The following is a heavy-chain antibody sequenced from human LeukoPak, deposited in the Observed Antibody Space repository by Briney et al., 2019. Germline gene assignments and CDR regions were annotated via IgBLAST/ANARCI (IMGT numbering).Heavy chain of an antibody. CDR1: GFTFSSYS. V-gene: IGHV3-21*01. CDR3: ARDRGYCSSTGCYGYYYYGMDV. J-gene: IGHJ6*02. Sequence: GGSLRLSCAASGFTFSSYSMNWVRQAPGKGLEWVSSISSSSSYIYYAASTKGRFTISRDNVKNSLYLQMNSLTAEDTAMYYCARDRGYCSSTGCYGYYYYGMDVWGQGTTVTVSS. D-gene: IGHD2-2*01. CDR2: ISSSSSYI.